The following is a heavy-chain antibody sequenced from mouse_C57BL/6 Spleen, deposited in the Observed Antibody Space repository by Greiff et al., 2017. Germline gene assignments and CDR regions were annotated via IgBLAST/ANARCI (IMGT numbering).Heavy chain of an antibody. Sequence: QVQLQQSGAELARPGASVKLSCKASGYTFTSYGISWVKQRTGQGLEWIGEIYPRSGNTYYNEKFKGKATLTADKSSSTAYMELRSLTSEDSAVYFCARRLSITTVVATDAMDYWGQGTSVTVSS. CDR2: IYPRSGNT. D-gene: IGHD1-1*01. J-gene: IGHJ4*01. V-gene: IGHV1-81*01. CDR3: ARRLSITTVVATDAMDY. CDR1: GYTFTSYG.